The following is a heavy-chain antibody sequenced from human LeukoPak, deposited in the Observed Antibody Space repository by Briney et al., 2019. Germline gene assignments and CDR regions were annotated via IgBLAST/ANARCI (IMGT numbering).Heavy chain of an antibody. D-gene: IGHD3-16*02. Sequence: ASVKVSCKASGGTFSSYAISWVRQAPGQGLEWMGRIIPILGLANYAQKFQGRVTITADKSTSTAYMELSSLRSEDTAVYYCVSDLVAFAGVIVNEYYFDYWGQGTLVTVSS. CDR2: IIPILGLA. J-gene: IGHJ4*02. CDR1: GGTFSSYA. V-gene: IGHV1-69*04. CDR3: VSDLVAFAGVIVNEYYFDY.